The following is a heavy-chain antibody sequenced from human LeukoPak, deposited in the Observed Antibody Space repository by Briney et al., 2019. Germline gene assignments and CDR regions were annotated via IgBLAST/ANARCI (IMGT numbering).Heavy chain of an antibody. V-gene: IGHV3-7*01. CDR1: GFTFNSYW. D-gene: IGHD3/OR15-3a*01. Sequence: GGSLRLSCAASGFTFNSYWMSWVRQAPGKGLQWVATINPDGSDKYHVDSVKGRFTISRDNAKNSLYLQMNSLTVEDTAVYYCARDDGFSCYSYWGQGTLVTVSS. CDR2: INPDGSDK. J-gene: IGHJ4*02. CDR3: ARDDGFSCYSY.